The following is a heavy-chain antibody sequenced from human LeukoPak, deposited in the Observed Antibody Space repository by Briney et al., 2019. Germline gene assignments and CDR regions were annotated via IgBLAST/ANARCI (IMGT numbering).Heavy chain of an antibody. V-gene: IGHV4-4*07. CDR2: IYNSGNT. CDR3: ARGSFDSSGYYVFDY. Sequence: SETLSLTCSVSGASIGTNYWSWIRQPAGKGLEWIGRIYNSGNTNYSPSLESRVTMSADTSKNHFSLRLTSVTAADTAVYYCARGSFDSSGYYVFDYWGQGRLVTVSS. J-gene: IGHJ4*02. D-gene: IGHD3-22*01. CDR1: GASIGTNY.